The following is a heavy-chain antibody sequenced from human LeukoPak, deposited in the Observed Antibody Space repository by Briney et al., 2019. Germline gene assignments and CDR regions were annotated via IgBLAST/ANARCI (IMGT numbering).Heavy chain of an antibody. Sequence: GGSLRLTCAAAGFTFSSYAMHWGRQAPGKGLEWGAVISYDGSNKYYADSVKGRFTISRDNSKNTLYLQMNSLRAEDTAVYYCARSLVGATWKYSQHRGKGTLVTVSS. CDR1: GFTFSSYA. CDR3: ARSLVGATWKYSQH. J-gene: IGHJ1*01. D-gene: IGHD1-26*01. CDR2: ISYDGSNK. V-gene: IGHV3-30*04.